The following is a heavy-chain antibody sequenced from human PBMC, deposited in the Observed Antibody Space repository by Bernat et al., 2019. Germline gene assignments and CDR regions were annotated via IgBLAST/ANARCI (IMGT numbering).Heavy chain of an antibody. CDR1: GFTFSSYA. Sequence: QVQLVESGGGVVQPGRSLRLSCAASGFTFSSYAMHWVRQAPGKGLEGVAVISYDGSNTYYVDSVKGRFTISRDNSKNTLYLQMNSLRAEDTAVYYCAREGTSGSYYDSSGIHGGAFDFWGQGTMVTVSS. CDR2: ISYDGSNT. D-gene: IGHD3-22*01. CDR3: AREGTSGSYYDSSGIHGGAFDF. V-gene: IGHV3-30-3*01. J-gene: IGHJ3*01.